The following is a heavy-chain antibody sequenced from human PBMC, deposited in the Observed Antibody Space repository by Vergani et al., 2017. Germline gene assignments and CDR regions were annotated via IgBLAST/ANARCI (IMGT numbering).Heavy chain of an antibody. J-gene: IGHJ6*03. CDR2: ISGSGGSI. D-gene: IGHD2-15*01. Sequence: EVQLLESGGGLVQPGGSLRLSCAASGFTFSSYAMSWVRQAPGKGLEWVSAISGSGGSIYYADSVKGRFTISRDNAKTSLYLQMNSLRAEDTAVYYCARGGXYCSGGSCYSYYYYMDVWGKGTTVTVSS. CDR1: GFTFSSYA. CDR3: ARGGXYCSGGSCYSYYYYMDV. V-gene: IGHV3-23*01.